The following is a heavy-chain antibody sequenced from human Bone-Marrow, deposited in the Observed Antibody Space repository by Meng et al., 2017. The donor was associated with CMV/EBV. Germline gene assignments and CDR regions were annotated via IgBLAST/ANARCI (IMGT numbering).Heavy chain of an antibody. CDR3: TSLPGSRTTVTDY. D-gene: IGHD4-11*01. CDR1: GFTFSGSA. Sequence: GGSLRLSCVASGFTFSGSAMHWVRQASGKGLAWVGRIRSKANSYATAYAASVKGRVTISRDDSKNTAYLQMNSLKTEDTAVYYCTSLPGSRTTVTDYWGQGTLVTVSS. V-gene: IGHV3-73*01. J-gene: IGHJ4*02. CDR2: IRSKANSYAT.